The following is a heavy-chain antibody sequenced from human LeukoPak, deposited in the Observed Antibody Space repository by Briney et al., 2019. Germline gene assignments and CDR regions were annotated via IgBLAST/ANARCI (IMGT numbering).Heavy chain of an antibody. D-gene: IGHD2-2*01. CDR1: GFTFSDYY. CDR3: AKYSGYCSTTSCYGAFDM. Sequence: GGSLRLSCAASGFTFSDYYMSWVRQAPGKGLEWVSAISGSGGSTYYADSVKGRFTISRDNSKNTLYLQMNSLRAEDTAVYYCAKYSGYCSTTSCYGAFDMWGQGTMVTVSS. J-gene: IGHJ3*02. V-gene: IGHV3-23*01. CDR2: ISGSGGST.